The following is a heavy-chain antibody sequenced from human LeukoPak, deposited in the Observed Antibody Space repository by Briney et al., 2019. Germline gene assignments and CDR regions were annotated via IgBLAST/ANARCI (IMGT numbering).Heavy chain of an antibody. CDR2: IYHSGGA. J-gene: IGHJ3*02. CDR3: ARDRGYYDTSGYYGDAFDI. V-gene: IGHV4-59*12. Sequence: PSETLSLTCTVSGGSISSYFWSWIRQPPGEGLEWIGDIYHSGGAYYNPSLKSRSTLSVDTSKNQFSLNLTSVTAADTAVYYCARDRGYYDTSGYYGDAFDIWGQGTKVTVSS. CDR1: GGSISSYF. D-gene: IGHD3-22*01.